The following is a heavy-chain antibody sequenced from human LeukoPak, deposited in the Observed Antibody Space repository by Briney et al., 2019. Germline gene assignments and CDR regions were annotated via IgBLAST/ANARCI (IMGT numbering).Heavy chain of an antibody. CDR2: IIPIFNTA. CDR3: ARDDGSSGEDIVIVPAVD. J-gene: IGHJ4*02. Sequence: ASVKVSCKASGDTFSTYSISWVRQAPGQGLEWMGGIIPIFNTAKYAQKFRGRVTITADESTTTAYLELSSLRSEDTAVYFCARDDGSSGEDIVIVPAVDWGQGTLVTVSS. V-gene: IGHV1-69*13. CDR1: GDTFSTYS. D-gene: IGHD2-2*01.